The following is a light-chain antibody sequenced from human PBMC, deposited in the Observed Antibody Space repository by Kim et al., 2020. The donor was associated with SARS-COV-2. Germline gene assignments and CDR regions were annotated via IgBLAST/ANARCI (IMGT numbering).Light chain of an antibody. Sequence: EIVLTQSPGNLSLSPGERATLSCRASQTMSSNFLAWYQQKPGQAPRLLIYAASKRATGIPDRFSGSGSGTDFTLTISRLDPEDFAVYYCQQSGNARWTFGQGTKVDIK. CDR1: QTMSSNF. J-gene: IGKJ1*01. CDR2: AAS. CDR3: QQSGNARWT. V-gene: IGKV3-20*01.